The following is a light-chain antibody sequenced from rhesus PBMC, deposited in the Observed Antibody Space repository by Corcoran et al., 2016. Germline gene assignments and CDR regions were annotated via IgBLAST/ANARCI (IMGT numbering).Light chain of an antibody. CDR1: QGISHY. V-gene: IGKV1S16*01. Sequence: DIQMTQSPSSLSASVGDTVTINCRASQGISHYLAWDQTQPRKAPTPLIYSAFSLENGVPSRFSGRGTGTDFTLTISSLQPEDFATYYCQLPNSYPRKFGQGTKVEVK. J-gene: IGKJ1*01. CDR3: QLPNSYPRK. CDR2: SAF.